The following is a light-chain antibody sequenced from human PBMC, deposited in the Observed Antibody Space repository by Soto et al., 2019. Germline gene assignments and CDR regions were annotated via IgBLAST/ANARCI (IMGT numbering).Light chain of an antibody. CDR2: GAS. V-gene: IGKV1-6*01. CDR3: LQDYNYPFT. J-gene: IGKJ2*01. Sequence: IQMTQSPATLPASAGDRVTITCRASQDIRKDLAWYQQKPGKAPQILIYGASTLQTGVASRFSGSGSATDFTLTISSLQPEDSAAYYCLQDYNYPFTFGRGTKVDIK. CDR1: QDIRKD.